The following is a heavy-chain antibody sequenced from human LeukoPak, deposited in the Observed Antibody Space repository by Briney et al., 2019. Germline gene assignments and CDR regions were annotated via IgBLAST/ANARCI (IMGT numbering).Heavy chain of an antibody. V-gene: IGHV1-18*01. CDR1: SYTFTSYG. Sequence: ASVKVSCKASSYTFTSYGISWVRQAPGQGLEWMGWISAYNGNTNYAQKLQGRVTMTTDTSTSTAYMELRSLRSDDTAVYYCARANRGYCSGGSCYSGDYWGQGTLVTVSS. D-gene: IGHD2-15*01. CDR3: ARANRGYCSGGSCYSGDY. J-gene: IGHJ4*02. CDR2: ISAYNGNT.